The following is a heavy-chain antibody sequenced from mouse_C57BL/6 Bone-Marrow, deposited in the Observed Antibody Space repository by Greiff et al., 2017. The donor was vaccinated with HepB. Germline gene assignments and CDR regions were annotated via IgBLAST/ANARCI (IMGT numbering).Heavy chain of an antibody. Sequence: EVQLKESVAELVRPGASVKLSCTASGFNIKNTYMHWVKQRPEQGLEWIGRIDPANGNTKYAPKFQGKATITADTSSNTAYLQLSSLTSEDTAIYYCARRLRLIYNYYAMDYWGQGTSVTVSS. V-gene: IGHV14-3*01. CDR1: GFNIKNTY. J-gene: IGHJ4*01. CDR2: IDPANGNT. CDR3: ARRLRLIYNYYAMDY. D-gene: IGHD2-4*01.